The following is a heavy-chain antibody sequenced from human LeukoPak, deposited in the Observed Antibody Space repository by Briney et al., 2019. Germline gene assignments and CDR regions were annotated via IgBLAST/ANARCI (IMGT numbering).Heavy chain of an antibody. Sequence: GGSLRLSCAASGFTFSSYAMSWLRQAPGKGLECVSGIGATGVSTFYGDSVKGRFTMSRDNSKNTLYLRLDSLRAEDTAVYYCAKDQGGYSAYGHLDYWGQGTLVTVSS. CDR3: AKDQGGYSAYGHLDY. J-gene: IGHJ4*02. CDR2: IGATGVST. D-gene: IGHD5-12*01. V-gene: IGHV3-23*01. CDR1: GFTFSSYA.